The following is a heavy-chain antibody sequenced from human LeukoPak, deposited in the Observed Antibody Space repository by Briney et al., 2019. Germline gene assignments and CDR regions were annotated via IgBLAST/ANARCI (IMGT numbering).Heavy chain of an antibody. Sequence: GGSLRLSCAASGFSFSDYWMSWVRQAPGKGLEWVANIKKDGSEKYYVDSVKGRFTISRGNSKNTLYLQMSSLRAEDTAVYYCVKVGLGYCSSTSCYVSSPWGQGTLVTVSS. CDR1: GFSFSDYW. D-gene: IGHD2-2*01. V-gene: IGHV3-7*02. CDR3: VKVGLGYCSSTSCYVSSP. CDR2: IKKDGSEK. J-gene: IGHJ5*02.